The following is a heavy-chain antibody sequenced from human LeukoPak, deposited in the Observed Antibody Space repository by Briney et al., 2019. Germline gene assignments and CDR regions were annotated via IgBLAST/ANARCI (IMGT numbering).Heavy chain of an antibody. CDR3: ARVGEAVAGLYYFDY. J-gene: IGHJ4*02. D-gene: IGHD6-19*01. Sequence: ASVKLSCKASGYTFTSYGISWVRQAPGQGIEWMGWISAYNGHTNYAQKLQGRVTMTTETSTSTAYMELRSLRSDDTAVYYCARVGEAVAGLYYFDYWGQGTLVTVSS. CDR1: GYTFTSYG. V-gene: IGHV1-18*01. CDR2: ISAYNGHT.